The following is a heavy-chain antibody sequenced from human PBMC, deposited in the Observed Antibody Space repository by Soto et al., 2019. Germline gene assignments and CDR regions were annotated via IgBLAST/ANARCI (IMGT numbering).Heavy chain of an antibody. Sequence: PGGSLRLSCAASGFTFSDYYMSWIRQAPGKGLEWASYISSSGSTIYYADSVKGRFTISRDNAKNSLYLQMNSLRAEDTAVYYCARRIAVAGTRWFDPWGQGTLVTVSS. CDR1: GFTFSDYY. CDR3: ARRIAVAGTRWFDP. J-gene: IGHJ5*02. CDR2: ISSSGSTI. D-gene: IGHD6-19*01. V-gene: IGHV3-11*01.